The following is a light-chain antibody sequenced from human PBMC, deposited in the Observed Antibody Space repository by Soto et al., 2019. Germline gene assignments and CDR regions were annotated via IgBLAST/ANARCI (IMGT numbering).Light chain of an antibody. V-gene: IGLV3-21*04. CDR2: YDS. J-gene: IGLJ2*01. Sequence: SYELTQPPSVSVAPGKTARITCGGNNIGSKSVHWYQQKPGQAPVLVIYYDSDRPSGIPERFSGSNSGNTATLTISRVEAGDEADYYCQVWVSSSDRYVVFGGGTKLIVL. CDR1: NIGSKS. CDR3: QVWVSSSDRYVV.